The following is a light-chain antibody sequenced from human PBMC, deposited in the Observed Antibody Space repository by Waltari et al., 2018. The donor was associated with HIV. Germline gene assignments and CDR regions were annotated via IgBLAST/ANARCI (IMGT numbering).Light chain of an antibody. Sequence: IQMTQSPSSLSASVGARVTITSWTRQSISSYLNWYQQKPGKAPKVLIYAASSLQSGVPSRFSGSGSGTDFTLTINSLQPEDFATYYCQQSYSTPWTFGQGTKVEIK. CDR2: AAS. CDR3: QQSYSTPWT. CDR1: QSISSY. V-gene: IGKV1-39*01. J-gene: IGKJ1*01.